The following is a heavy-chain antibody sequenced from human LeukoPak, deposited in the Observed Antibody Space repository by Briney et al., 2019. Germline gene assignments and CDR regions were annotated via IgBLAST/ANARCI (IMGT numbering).Heavy chain of an antibody. D-gene: IGHD2-2*01. V-gene: IGHV4-34*01. CDR2: INHSGST. J-gene: IGHJ6*02. CDR1: GGSFSGCY. Sequence: SETLSLTCAVYGGSFSGCYWSWIRQPPGKGLEWIGEINHSGSTNYNPSLKSRVTISVDTSKNQFSLKLSSVTAADTAVYYCARTLGYCSSTSCYYYYYYGMDVWGQGTTVTVSS. CDR3: ARTLGYCSSTSCYYYYYYGMDV.